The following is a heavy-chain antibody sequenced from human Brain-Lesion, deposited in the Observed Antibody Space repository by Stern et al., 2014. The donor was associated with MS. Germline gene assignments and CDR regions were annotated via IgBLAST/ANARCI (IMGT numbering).Heavy chain of an antibody. Sequence: VQLVESGGDVVQPGRSLSLSCAASGFTFSSYGMHWVRQAPGKGLEWVALIWYDGSNKYYRDSVRGRFTISRDNSKNTLYLQMNSLRAEDTAVYYCAKEHARYDILTGPMDYWGQGTLVTVSS. J-gene: IGHJ4*02. CDR1: GFTFSSYG. D-gene: IGHD3-9*01. CDR3: AKEHARYDILTGPMDY. V-gene: IGHV3-33*06. CDR2: IWYDGSNK.